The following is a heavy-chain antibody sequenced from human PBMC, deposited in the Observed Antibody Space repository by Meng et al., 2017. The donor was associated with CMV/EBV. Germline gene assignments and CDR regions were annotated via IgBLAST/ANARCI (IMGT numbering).Heavy chain of an antibody. CDR3: AREGRGYSYGYYYYYGMDV. CDR2: MNPNSGNT. Sequence: ASVKVSCKASGYTFTSYDINWVRQATGQGLEWMGWMNPNSGNTGCAQKFQGRVTMTRNTSISTAYMELSSLRSEDTAVYYCAREGRGYSYGYYYYYGMDVWGQGTTVTVSS. CDR1: GYTFTSYD. V-gene: IGHV1-8*01. J-gene: IGHJ6*02. D-gene: IGHD5-18*01.